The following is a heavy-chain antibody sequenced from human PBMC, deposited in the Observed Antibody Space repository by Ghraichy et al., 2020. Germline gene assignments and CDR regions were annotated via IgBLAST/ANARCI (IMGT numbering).Heavy chain of an antibody. CDR1: GFTFSSYG. J-gene: IGHJ4*02. CDR2: ISYDGSNK. CDR3: AKERYYYDSSGYYYDY. D-gene: IGHD3-22*01. V-gene: IGHV3-30*18. Sequence: GGSLRLSCAASGFTFSSYGMHWVRQAPGKGLEWVAVISYDGSNKYYADSVKGRFTISRDNSKNTLYLQMNSLRAEDTAVYYCAKERYYYDSSGYYYDYWGQRTLVTVSS.